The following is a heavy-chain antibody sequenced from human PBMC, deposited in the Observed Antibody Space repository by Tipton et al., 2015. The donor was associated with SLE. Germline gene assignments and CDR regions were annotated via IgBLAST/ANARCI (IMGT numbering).Heavy chain of an antibody. J-gene: IGHJ5*02. CDR2: MSPNSGNT. D-gene: IGHD2-21*01. CDR1: GYTFTSYD. CDR3: ARGGVIALSGFDP. Sequence: QSGAEVKKPGASVKVSCKASGYTFTSYDINWVRQATGQGPEWMGWMSPNSGNTGYAQKFQGRVTMTRNTSISTVYMELTSLRSDDTAVYYCARGGVIALSGFDPWGQGTLVAVSS. V-gene: IGHV1-8*01.